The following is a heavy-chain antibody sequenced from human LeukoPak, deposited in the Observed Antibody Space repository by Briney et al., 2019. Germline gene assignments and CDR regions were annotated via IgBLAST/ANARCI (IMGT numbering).Heavy chain of an antibody. CDR3: ARFNWDYDYGDPTPAFDI. D-gene: IGHD4-17*01. J-gene: IGHJ3*02. CDR1: GYTFTSYG. V-gene: IGHV1-18*01. Sequence: GASVKVSCKASGYTFTSYGISWVRQAPGQGLEWMGWISAYNGNTNYAQKLQGRVTMTTDTSTSTAYMELRSLRSDDTAVYYCARFNWDYDYGDPTPAFDIWGQGTMVTVSS. CDR2: ISAYNGNT.